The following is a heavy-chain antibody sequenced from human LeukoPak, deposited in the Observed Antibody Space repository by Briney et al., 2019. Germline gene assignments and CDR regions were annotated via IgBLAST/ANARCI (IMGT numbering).Heavy chain of an antibody. D-gene: IGHD1-26*01. Sequence: ASVKVSCKASGYTLTDNHLYWVRQAPGQGLEWMGWIDPNSGVTNFAQNFQGRLTMTTDTSISTAYMELSRLTSDDTTVYYCARELGINAFDVWGQETLVTVSS. CDR3: ARELGINAFDV. CDR2: IDPNSGVT. CDR1: GYTLTDNH. J-gene: IGHJ3*01. V-gene: IGHV1-2*02.